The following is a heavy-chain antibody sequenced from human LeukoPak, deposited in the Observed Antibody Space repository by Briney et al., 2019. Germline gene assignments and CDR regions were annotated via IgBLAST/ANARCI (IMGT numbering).Heavy chain of an antibody. V-gene: IGHV1-2*02. D-gene: IGHD3-16*01. CDR1: GYTFIDYY. CDR3: ARESVWRSKPQPGYYFDY. CDR2: INPNSGGI. J-gene: IGHJ4*02. Sequence: GASVKVSCKASGYTFIDYYMHWVRQAPGQGPEWMGWINPNSGGINYAQKFQGRVTMTRDTSISTVYMELSRLRSDDTAAYYCARESVWRSKPQPGYYFDYWGQGTLVTVSS.